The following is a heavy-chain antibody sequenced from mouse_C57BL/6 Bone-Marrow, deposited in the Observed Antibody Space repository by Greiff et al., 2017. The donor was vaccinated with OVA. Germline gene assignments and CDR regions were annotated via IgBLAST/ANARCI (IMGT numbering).Heavy chain of an antibody. CDR1: GFTFSSYA. CDR3: TREPYYYGSSYIAY. J-gene: IGHJ3*01. CDR2: ISSGGDYI. Sequence: EVMLVESGEGLVKPGGSLKLSCAASGFTFSSYAMSWVRQTPEKRLEWVAYISSGGDYIYYADTVKGRFTISRDNARNTLYLQMSSLKSEDTAMYYCTREPYYYGSSYIAYWGQGTLVTVSA. V-gene: IGHV5-9-1*02. D-gene: IGHD1-1*01.